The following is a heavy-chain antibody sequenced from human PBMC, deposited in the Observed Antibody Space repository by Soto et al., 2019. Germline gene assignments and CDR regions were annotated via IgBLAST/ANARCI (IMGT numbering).Heavy chain of an antibody. CDR1: GGTFSSYA. D-gene: IGHD3-22*01. J-gene: IGHJ6*02. Sequence: SVKVSCKASGGTFSSYAISWVRQAPGQGLEWMGGIIPIFGTANYAQKFQGRVTITADESTSTAYMELSSLRSEDTAVYYCARDYYDSSGYLDYYYGMDVWGQGTTVTVSS. V-gene: IGHV1-69*13. CDR3: ARDYYDSSGYLDYYYGMDV. CDR2: IIPIFGTA.